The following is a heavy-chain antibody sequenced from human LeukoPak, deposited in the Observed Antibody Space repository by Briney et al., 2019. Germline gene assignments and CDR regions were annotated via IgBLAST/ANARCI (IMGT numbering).Heavy chain of an antibody. Sequence: ASVKVSCKASGFTFTSSAVLWVRQARGQRLEWIGWFVVGSGNTNYAQKFQERVTITRDMSTSTAYMELSSLRSDDTAVYYCAADRRCSSTRCYPYNFDYWGQGTLVTVSS. J-gene: IGHJ4*02. CDR1: GFTFTSSA. CDR2: FVVGSGNT. V-gene: IGHV1-58*01. D-gene: IGHD2-2*01. CDR3: AADRRCSSTRCYPYNFDY.